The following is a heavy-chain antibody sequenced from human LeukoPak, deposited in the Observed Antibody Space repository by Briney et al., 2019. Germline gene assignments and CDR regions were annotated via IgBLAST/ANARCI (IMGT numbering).Heavy chain of an antibody. V-gene: IGHV5-51*01. CDR3: ARPDVHYYDSSGYYLGY. CDR2: IYPGDSDT. CDR1: GYSFTSYW. Sequence: GESLKISCKGSGYSFTSYWIGWVRQMPGKGLEWMGIIYPGDSDTRYSPSFQGQVPISADKSISTAYLQWSSLKASDTAMYYCARPDVHYYDSSGYYLGYWGQGTLVTVSS. D-gene: IGHD3-22*01. J-gene: IGHJ4*02.